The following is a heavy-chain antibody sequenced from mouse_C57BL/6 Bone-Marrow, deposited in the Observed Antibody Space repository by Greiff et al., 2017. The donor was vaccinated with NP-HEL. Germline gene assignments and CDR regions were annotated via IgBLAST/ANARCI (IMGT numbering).Heavy chain of an antibody. CDR3: ARGLSPYAMDY. Sequence: VQLQQPGAELVKPGASVKMSCKASGYTFTSYWITWVKQRPGQGLEWIGDIYPGSGCTNSNEKFKSKATLTVDTSSSTAYMQLSSLTSEDSAVYYCARGLSPYAMDYWGQGTSVTVSS. D-gene: IGHD1-1*02. J-gene: IGHJ4*01. CDR2: IYPGSGCT. V-gene: IGHV1-55*01. CDR1: GYTFTSYW.